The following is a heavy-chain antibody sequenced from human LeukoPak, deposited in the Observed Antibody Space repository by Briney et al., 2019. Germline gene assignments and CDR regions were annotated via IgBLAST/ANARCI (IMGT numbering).Heavy chain of an antibody. J-gene: IGHJ4*02. D-gene: IGHD3-16*02. Sequence: EASVKVSCKASGYTFTSYGISWVRQAPGQGLEWMGCISAYNGNTNYAQKLQGRVTMTTDTSTSTAYMELRSLRSDDTAVYYCASSYEDYVWGSYRFDYWGQGTLVTVSS. V-gene: IGHV1-18*01. CDR2: ISAYNGNT. CDR3: ASSYEDYVWGSYRFDY. CDR1: GYTFTSYG.